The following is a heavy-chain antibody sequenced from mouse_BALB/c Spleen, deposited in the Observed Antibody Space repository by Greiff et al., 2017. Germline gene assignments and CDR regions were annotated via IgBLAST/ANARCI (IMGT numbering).Heavy chain of an antibody. Sequence: QVQLQQSGAELVRPGTSVKISCKASGYAFTNYWLGWVKQRPGHGLEWIGDIYPGSGNTYYNEKFKGKATLTADKSSSTAYMQLSSLTSEDSAVYFCAREGAYDGYSSWFAYWGQGTLVTVSA. CDR1: GYAFTNYW. CDR2: IYPGSGNT. CDR3: AREGAYDGYSSWFAY. D-gene: IGHD2-3*01. V-gene: IGHV1-63*01. J-gene: IGHJ3*01.